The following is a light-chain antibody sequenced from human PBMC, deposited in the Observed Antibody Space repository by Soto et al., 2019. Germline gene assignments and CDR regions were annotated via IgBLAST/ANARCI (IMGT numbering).Light chain of an antibody. V-gene: IGKV3D-20*02. CDR2: GGS. J-gene: IGKJ1*01. Sequence: EIVITQSPATVSVSPWETATLSCRASQSFKSSYLAWYQQKPGQSPKLLIHGGSTRATGISDRFSGSGSGTDFTLTISRLEPEDFAVYYCQLYRTFGQGTKVDIK. CDR1: QSFKSSY. CDR3: QLYRT.